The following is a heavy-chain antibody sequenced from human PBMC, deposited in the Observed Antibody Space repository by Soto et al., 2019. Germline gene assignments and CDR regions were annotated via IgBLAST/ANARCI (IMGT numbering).Heavy chain of an antibody. D-gene: IGHD3-22*01. CDR3: WRWVFSYDSSGYAWGTDV. J-gene: IGHJ6*02. V-gene: IGHV5-51*01. Sequence: ALNTSCWGTGCSVTSSWIGWVRRMAGKGLEWMGISYPGDSDTRYSPSCQGQGTISAGKSISTAYLQWSSLKASDTAMYYCWRWVFSYDSSGYAWGTDVWGQGTTATV. CDR2: SYPGDSDT. CDR1: GCSVTSSW.